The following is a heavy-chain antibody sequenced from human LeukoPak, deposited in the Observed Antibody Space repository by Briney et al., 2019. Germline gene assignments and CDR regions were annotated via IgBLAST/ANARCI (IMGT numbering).Heavy chain of an antibody. J-gene: IGHJ4*02. D-gene: IGHD1-20*01. Sequence: GGSLRLSCAASGFTFSSYWVHWVRQAPGKGLVWVSRINSDGTITSYADSVKGRFTISRDNAKNTLYLQMNSLRAEDTAVYYCARDNPRITGDEFDYWGQGTLVTVFS. V-gene: IGHV3-74*01. CDR3: ARDNPRITGDEFDY. CDR1: GFTFSSYW. CDR2: INSDGTIT.